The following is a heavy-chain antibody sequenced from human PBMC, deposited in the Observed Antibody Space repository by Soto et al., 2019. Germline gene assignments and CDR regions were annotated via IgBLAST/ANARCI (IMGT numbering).Heavy chain of an antibody. CDR3: ARGRYCLTGRCFPNWFDS. Sequence: LSLTCSVSGDSISSVDYFWAWIRQPPGQALEYIGYIYKSATTYYNPSFESRVAISLDTSKSQFSLNVTSVTAADTAVYFCARGRYCLTGRCFPNWFDSWGQGTLVTVSS. CDR1: GDSISSVDYF. CDR2: IYKSATT. D-gene: IGHD2-15*01. V-gene: IGHV4-30-4*01. J-gene: IGHJ5*01.